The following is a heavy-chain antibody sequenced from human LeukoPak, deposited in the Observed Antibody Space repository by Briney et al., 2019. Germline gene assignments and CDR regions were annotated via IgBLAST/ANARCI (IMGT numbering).Heavy chain of an antibody. V-gene: IGHV3-7*01. CDR2: IKQDGSEK. CDR1: GFTFSSYA. Sequence: GGSLRLSCAASGFTFSSYAMHWVRQAPGKGLEWVANIKQDGSEKYYVDSVKGRFTISRDNAKNSLYLQMNSLRAEDTAVYYCARDTAVAGTGAPGYWGQGTLVTVSS. D-gene: IGHD6-19*01. J-gene: IGHJ4*02. CDR3: ARDTAVAGTGAPGY.